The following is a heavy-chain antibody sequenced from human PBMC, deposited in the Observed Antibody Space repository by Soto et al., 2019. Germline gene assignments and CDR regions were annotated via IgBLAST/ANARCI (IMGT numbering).Heavy chain of an antibody. CDR3: ARIAVISSNWFDP. CDR2: IYYSGST. Sequence: QVQLQESGPGLVKPSETLSLTCTVSGGSISSYYWSWIRQPPGKGLEWIGYIYYSGSTNYNPSLKSRVTISVDTPKNQFSLKLSSVTAADTAVYYCARIAVISSNWFDPWGQGTLVTVSS. J-gene: IGHJ5*02. CDR1: GGSISSYY. V-gene: IGHV4-59*01. D-gene: IGHD6-13*01.